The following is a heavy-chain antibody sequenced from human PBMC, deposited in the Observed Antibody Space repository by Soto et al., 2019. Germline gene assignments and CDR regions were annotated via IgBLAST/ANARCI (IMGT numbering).Heavy chain of an antibody. CDR3: ARDYHDTRGRAFDI. Sequence: ASVKVSCKASGYTFTSYDISWVRQATGQGLEWMGGMSPNSVNTGYGQRFQGTVTMTRNTSISTAYMLLNSLRSEDTAVYYCARDYHDTRGRAFDIWGQGTRVTV. D-gene: IGHD3-22*01. V-gene: IGHV1-8*01. J-gene: IGHJ3*02. CDR1: GYTFTSYD. CDR2: MSPNSVNT.